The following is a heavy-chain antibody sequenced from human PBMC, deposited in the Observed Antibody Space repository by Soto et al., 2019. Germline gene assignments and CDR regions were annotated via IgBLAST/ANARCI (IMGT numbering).Heavy chain of an antibody. Sequence: SETLSLTCTVSGGSISSGGYYWSWLRQYPGKGLEWIGYIYYTGTTYYTPSLKSRVTISLDTSKSQFSLKLSSVTAADTAVYYCARGGGVPPWSNFHYWGQGALVTGSS. V-gene: IGHV4-31*03. D-gene: IGHD3-16*01. J-gene: IGHJ4*02. CDR3: ARGGGVPPWSNFHY. CDR2: IYYTGTT. CDR1: GGSISSGGYY.